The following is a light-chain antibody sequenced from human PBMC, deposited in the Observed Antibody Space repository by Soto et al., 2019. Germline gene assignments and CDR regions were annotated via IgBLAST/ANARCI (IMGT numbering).Light chain of an antibody. CDR3: MQALQTPT. CDR1: QSLLHSDGYNY. J-gene: IGKJ4*01. Sequence: EIVITQSPLSLPVTPGEPASISCRSSQSLLHSDGYNYLAWYLQKPGHSPQLLIDLASSRASGVPDRFSGSGSGTDFTLKISRVEAEDVGVYYGMQALQTPTFGGGTKVEI. V-gene: IGKV2-28*01. CDR2: LAS.